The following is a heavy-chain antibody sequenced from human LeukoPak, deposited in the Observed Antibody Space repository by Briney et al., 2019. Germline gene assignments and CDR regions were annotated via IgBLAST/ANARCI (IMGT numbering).Heavy chain of an antibody. V-gene: IGHV1-46*01. Sequence: ASVKVSCKASGYTFTSYYTHWVRQAPGQGLEWMGIINPSGGSTSYAQKFQGRVTMTRDTSTSTVYMELSSLRSEDTAVYYCARDDREGWYYYGSGSYYYPDYWGQGTLVTVSS. CDR1: GYTFTSYY. CDR2: INPSGGST. CDR3: ARDDREGWYYYGSGSYYYPDY. D-gene: IGHD3-10*01. J-gene: IGHJ4*02.